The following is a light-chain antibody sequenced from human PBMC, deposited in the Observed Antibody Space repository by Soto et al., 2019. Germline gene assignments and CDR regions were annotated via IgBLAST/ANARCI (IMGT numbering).Light chain of an antibody. Sequence: QAVLTQPASVSASPGQSIAISCTGSSSDVGIYNYVSWYQQHPGKDHKLIIYEDSNRPSGVSNRFSGSKSGNTASLTISGLPGEDEADYYCSSYRTSSTRVFGSGTKLTVL. CDR1: SSDVGIYNY. CDR2: EDS. J-gene: IGLJ1*01. CDR3: SSYRTSSTRV. V-gene: IGLV2-14*01.